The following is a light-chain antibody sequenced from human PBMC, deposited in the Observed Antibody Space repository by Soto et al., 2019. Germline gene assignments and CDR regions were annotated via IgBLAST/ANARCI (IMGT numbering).Light chain of an antibody. CDR1: QSVTIN. J-gene: IGKJ1*01. CDR2: GSS. CDR3: QQYYNWPRT. Sequence: EIVMTQSPATLSLSPGERATLSCRASQSVTINLAWYQQKPGQAPRLILHGSSTRATDIPSRFSGGGSGTEFTLNISGLQSEDFAVYYCQQYYNWPRTFGQGTKVEIK. V-gene: IGKV3-15*01.